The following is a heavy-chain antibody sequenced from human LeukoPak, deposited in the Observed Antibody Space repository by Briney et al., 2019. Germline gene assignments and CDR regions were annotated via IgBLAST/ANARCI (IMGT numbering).Heavy chain of an antibody. CDR2: IKQDGSEK. J-gene: IGHJ4*02. CDR3: ARDSNYYDSSGYYY. Sequence: PGGSLRLSCAASGFTFSSYWMSWVRQAPGKGLEWVANIKQDGSEKYYVDSVKGRFTISRDNAKNSLYLQMNSLRAEDTAVYYCARDSNYYDSSGYYYWGQGTLVTVSS. V-gene: IGHV3-7*01. D-gene: IGHD3-22*01. CDR1: GFTFSSYW.